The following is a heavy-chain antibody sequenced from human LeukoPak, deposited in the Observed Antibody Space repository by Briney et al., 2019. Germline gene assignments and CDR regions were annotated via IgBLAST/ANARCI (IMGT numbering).Heavy chain of an antibody. CDR1: GGSFSGYY. CDR2: INHGGST. J-gene: IGHJ3*02. Sequence: SETLSLTCAVYGGSFSGYYWSWIRQPPGKGLEWIGEINHGGSTNYNPSLKSRVTISVDTSKNQFSLKLSSVTAADTAVYHCARMMYYYDSSGHSGAFDIWGQGTMVTVSS. D-gene: IGHD3-22*01. CDR3: ARMMYYYDSSGHSGAFDI. V-gene: IGHV4-34*01.